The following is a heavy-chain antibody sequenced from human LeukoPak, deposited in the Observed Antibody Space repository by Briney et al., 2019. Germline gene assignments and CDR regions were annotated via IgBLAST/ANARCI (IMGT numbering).Heavy chain of an antibody. CDR1: GFTFSSYS. CDR3: ARYYYDSSCYYTQIDY. Sequence: GRSLRLSCAASGFTFSSYSMNWVRQPPGKGLEWVSSISSSSSYIYYADSVKGRFTISRDKAKNSMYLQMNSLRAEDTAVYYCARYYYDSSCYYTQIDYWGQGTLVTVSS. J-gene: IGHJ4*02. CDR2: ISSSSSYI. V-gene: IGHV3-21*01. D-gene: IGHD3-22*01.